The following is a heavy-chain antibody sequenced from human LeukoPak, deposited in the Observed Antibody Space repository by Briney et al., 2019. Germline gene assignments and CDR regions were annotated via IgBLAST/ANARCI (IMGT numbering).Heavy chain of an antibody. CDR3: ARARPFGMDV. J-gene: IGHJ6*02. CDR1: GFTFSGSG. Sequence: GGSLRLSCAASGFTFSGSGINWVRQAPGKGLEWVSYISSSSGTIYYADSVKGRLTISRDNAKNSLYLQMNSLSDEDTAVYYCARARPFGMDVWGQGTTVTVSS. CDR2: ISSSSGTI. V-gene: IGHV3-48*02.